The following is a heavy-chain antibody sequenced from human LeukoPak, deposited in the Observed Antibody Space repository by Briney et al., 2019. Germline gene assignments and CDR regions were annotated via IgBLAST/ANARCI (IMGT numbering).Heavy chain of an antibody. CDR2: ISSSGSTI. J-gene: IGHJ6*04. CDR3: AELGITMIGGV. Sequence: GGSLRLSCAASGFAFSSYEMNWVRQAPGKGLEWVSYISSSGSTIYYADSVEGRFTISRDNAKNSLYLQMNSLRAEDTAVYYCAELGITMIGGVWGKGTTVTISS. CDR1: GFAFSSYE. V-gene: IGHV3-48*03. D-gene: IGHD3-10*02.